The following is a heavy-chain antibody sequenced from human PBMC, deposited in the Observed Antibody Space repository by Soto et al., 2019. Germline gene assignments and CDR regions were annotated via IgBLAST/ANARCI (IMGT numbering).Heavy chain of an antibody. CDR3: VRHNISSFDY. CDR2: IGPDGSNI. CDR1: GFIFSSHW. D-gene: IGHD6-6*01. J-gene: IGHJ4*02. Sequence: PGGSLRLSCAASGFIFSSHWMHWVRKAPGKGLVGVSHIGPDGSNIWEADSVQGRFTISSDNAMNILYLQMNSLRDEDTAIYYCVRHNISSFDYWGQGILVTVSS. V-gene: IGHV3-74*01.